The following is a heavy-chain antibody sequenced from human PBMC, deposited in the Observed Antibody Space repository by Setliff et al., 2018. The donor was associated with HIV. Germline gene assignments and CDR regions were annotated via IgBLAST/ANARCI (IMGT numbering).Heavy chain of an antibody. CDR1: GFTFSSYS. D-gene: IGHD6-19*01. CDR3: ARVVAGS. J-gene: IGHJ5*02. Sequence: GGSLRLSCAASGFTFSSYSMNWVRQAPGKGLEWVSYISSSSSTRYYAGSVKGRFIISRDNAKNSLYLQMNSLRAEDTAVYYCARVVAGSWGQGTLVTVPQ. V-gene: IGHV3-48*01. CDR2: ISSSSSTR.